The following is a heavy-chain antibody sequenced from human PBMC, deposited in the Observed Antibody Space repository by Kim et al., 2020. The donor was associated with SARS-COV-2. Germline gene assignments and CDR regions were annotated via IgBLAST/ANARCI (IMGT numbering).Heavy chain of an antibody. CDR3: AKTSSTSRYYYYYYGMDV. D-gene: IGHD2-2*01. J-gene: IGHJ6*02. V-gene: IGHV3-23*01. Sequence: KGRFTISRDNSKNTLYLQMNSLRAEGTAVYYCAKTSSTSRYYYYYYGMDVWGQGTTVTVSS.